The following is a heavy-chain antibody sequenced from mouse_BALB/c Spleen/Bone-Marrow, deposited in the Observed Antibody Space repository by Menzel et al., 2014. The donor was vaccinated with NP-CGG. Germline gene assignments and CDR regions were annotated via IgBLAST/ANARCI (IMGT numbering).Heavy chain of an antibody. Sequence: VMLVESGGGLVKPGGSLKLSCAASGFTFSSYAMSWVRQTPEKRLEWVATISSGGSYTYYPDSVKGRFTISRDNAKNTLYLQMSSLRSEDTAMYYCARFITSLVYFDCWGQGTTLTVSS. CDR1: GFTFSSYA. J-gene: IGHJ2*01. CDR3: ARFITSLVYFDC. CDR2: ISSGGSYT. V-gene: IGHV5-9-1*01. D-gene: IGHD1-1*01.